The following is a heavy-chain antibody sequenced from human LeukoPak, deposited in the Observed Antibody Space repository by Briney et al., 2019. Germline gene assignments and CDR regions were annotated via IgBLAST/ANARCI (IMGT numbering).Heavy chain of an antibody. CDR2: IYHSGST. CDR1: GYSISSGYY. Sequence: SETLSLTCTVSGYSISSGYYWGWIRQPPGKGLEWIGSIYHSGSTYYNPSLKSRVTISVDTSKNQFSLKLSSVTAADTAVYYCARARLYYYDSSGHHDAFDIWGQGTMVTVSS. J-gene: IGHJ3*02. V-gene: IGHV4-38-2*02. D-gene: IGHD3-22*01. CDR3: ARARLYYYDSSGHHDAFDI.